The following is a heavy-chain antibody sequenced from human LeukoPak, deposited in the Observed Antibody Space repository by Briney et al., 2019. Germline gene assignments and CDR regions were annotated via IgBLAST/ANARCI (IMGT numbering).Heavy chain of an antibody. D-gene: IGHD6-19*01. J-gene: IGHJ5*02. Sequence: VGSLRLSCAASGFTFTKYVMWWVRQAPGPGLEWVASTSTDGADKYHTESVKGRFTISRDNSKDTLYLQMDSLRDENTAIYYCANGAGSSGGAGWFDPWGQGTLVTVSS. CDR3: ANGAGSSGGAGWFDP. CDR2: TSTDGADK. V-gene: IGHV3-30*04. CDR1: GFTFTKYV.